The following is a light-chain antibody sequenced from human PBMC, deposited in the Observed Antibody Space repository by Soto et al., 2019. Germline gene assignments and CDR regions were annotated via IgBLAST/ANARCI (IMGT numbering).Light chain of an antibody. CDR2: EVS. CDR3: SSYTGSTTWV. V-gene: IGLV2-14*01. CDR1: SSDVGGYNY. J-gene: IGLJ3*02. Sequence: QSALTQPASVSGSPGQSITISCTGTSSDVGGYNYVSWYQQHPGKAPKLMIYEVSNRPSGVSNRFSGSKSGNTASLTISGLQAADEADYYCSSYTGSTTWVFGGGTKLTVL.